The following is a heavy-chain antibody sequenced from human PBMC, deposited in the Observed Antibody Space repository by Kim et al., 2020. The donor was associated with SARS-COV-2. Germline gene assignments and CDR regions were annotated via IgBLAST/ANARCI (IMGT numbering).Heavy chain of an antibody. CDR1: GGTFSSYA. CDR2: IIPILGIA. CDR3: ATIGYGSGSYGDAFDI. V-gene: IGHV1-69*04. D-gene: IGHD3-10*01. J-gene: IGHJ3*02. Sequence: SVKVSCKASGGTFSSYAISWVRQAPGQGLEWMGRIIPILGIANYAQKFQGRVTITADKSTSTAYMELSSLRSEDTAVYYCATIGYGSGSYGDAFDIWGQGTMVTVSS.